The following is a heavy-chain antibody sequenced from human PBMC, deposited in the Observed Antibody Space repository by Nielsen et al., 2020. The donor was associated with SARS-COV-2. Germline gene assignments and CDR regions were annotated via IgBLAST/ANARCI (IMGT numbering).Heavy chain of an antibody. CDR3: AKAYGDYYYGMDV. J-gene: IGHJ6*02. D-gene: IGHD4-17*01. CDR2: ISYDGSNK. CDR1: GFTFSSYG. Sequence: GGSLRLSCAASGFTFSSYGMHWVRQAPGKGLEWVAVISYDGSNKYYADSVKGRFTISRDNSKNTLYLQMNSLRAEDTAVYYCAKAYGDYYYGMDVWGQGTTVTVSS. V-gene: IGHV3-30*18.